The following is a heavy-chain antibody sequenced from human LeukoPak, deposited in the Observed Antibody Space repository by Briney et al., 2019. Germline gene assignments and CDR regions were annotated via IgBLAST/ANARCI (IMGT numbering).Heavy chain of an antibody. CDR1: GYTFTGYY. D-gene: IGHD2-15*01. Sequence: GASVKVSCKASGYTFTGYYMHWARQAPGQGLEWMGWINPNSGGTNYAQKFQGGVTMTRDTSISTAYMELSRLRSDDTAVYYCARGGYCSGGSCLPLDVWGQGTTVTVSS. CDR2: INPNSGGT. V-gene: IGHV1-2*02. J-gene: IGHJ6*02. CDR3: ARGGYCSGGSCLPLDV.